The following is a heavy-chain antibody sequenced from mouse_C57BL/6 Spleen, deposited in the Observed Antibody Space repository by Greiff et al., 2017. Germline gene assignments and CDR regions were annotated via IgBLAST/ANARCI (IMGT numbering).Heavy chain of an antibody. CDR1: GYAFTNYL. Sequence: VQLQQSGAELVRPGTSVKVSCKASGYAFTNYLIEWVKQRPGQGLEWIGVINPGSDGTNYNEKFKGKATLTADKSSSTAYMQLSSLTSEDSAVYFCARYDFGYFDVWGTGTTVTVSS. CDR2: INPGSDGT. J-gene: IGHJ1*03. V-gene: IGHV1-54*01. D-gene: IGHD2-12*01. CDR3: ARYDFGYFDV.